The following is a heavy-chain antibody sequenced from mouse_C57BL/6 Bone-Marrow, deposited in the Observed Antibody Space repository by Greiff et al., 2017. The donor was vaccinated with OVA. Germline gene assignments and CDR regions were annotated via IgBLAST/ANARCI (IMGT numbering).Heavy chain of an antibody. J-gene: IGHJ2*01. Sequence: EVQGVESGGDLVKPGGSLKLSCAASGFTFSSYGMSWVRQTPDKRLEWVATISSGGSYTYYPDSVKGRFTISRDNAKNTLYLQMSSLKSEDTAMYYCARHYYGSSYDWGQGTTLTVSS. CDR3: ARHYYGSSYD. CDR2: ISSGGSYT. V-gene: IGHV5-6*01. CDR1: GFTFSSYG. D-gene: IGHD1-1*01.